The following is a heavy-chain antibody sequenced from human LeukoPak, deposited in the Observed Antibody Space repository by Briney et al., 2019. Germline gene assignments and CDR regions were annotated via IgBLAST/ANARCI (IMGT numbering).Heavy chain of an antibody. CDR3: ARDPYYYDSSGYYYYYMDV. CDR1: GYTFTGYY. J-gene: IGHJ6*03. CDR2: INPNSGGR. D-gene: IGHD3-22*01. Sequence: GASVKVSCKASGYTFTGYYMHWVRQAPGQGLEWMGWINPNSGGRNYAQKFQGRVTMTRDTSISTAYMELSRLRSDDTAVYYCARDPYYYDSSGYYYYYMDVWGKGTRSPSP. V-gene: IGHV1-2*02.